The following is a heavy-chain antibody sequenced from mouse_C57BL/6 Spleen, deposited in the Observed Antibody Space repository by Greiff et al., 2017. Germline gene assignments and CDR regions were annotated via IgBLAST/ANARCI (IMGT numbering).Heavy chain of an antibody. CDR2: INPSNGGT. CDR1: GYTFTSYW. Sequence: QVQLQQPGTELVKPGASVKLSCTASGYTFTSYWMHWVKQRPGQGLEWIGYINPSNGGTNYNEKFKSKATLTVDKSSSTAYMQHSNLTSEDSAVYDCDRRGAYYGNFVDYWGQGTTLTVSS. D-gene: IGHD2-10*01. V-gene: IGHV1-53*01. CDR3: DRRGAYYGNFVDY. J-gene: IGHJ2*01.